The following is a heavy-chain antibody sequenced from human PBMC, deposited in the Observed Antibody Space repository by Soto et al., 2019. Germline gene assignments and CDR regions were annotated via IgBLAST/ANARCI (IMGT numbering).Heavy chain of an antibody. D-gene: IGHD2-15*01. CDR2: ISYDASNK. CDR3: AKTGYCSGGSCLYPWDYYYGMDV. CDR1: GFTFSSYG. V-gene: IGHV3-30*18. Sequence: QVQLVESGGGVVQPGRSLRLSCAASGFTFSSYGMHWVRQAPGKGLEWVAVISYDASNKYYADSVKGRFTISRDNSKNTLYLQMNSLRAEDTAVYYCAKTGYCSGGSCLYPWDYYYGMDVWGQGTTVTVSS. J-gene: IGHJ6*02.